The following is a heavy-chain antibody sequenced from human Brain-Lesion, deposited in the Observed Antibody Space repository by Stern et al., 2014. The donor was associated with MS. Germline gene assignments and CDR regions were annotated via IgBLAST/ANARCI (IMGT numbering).Heavy chain of an antibody. CDR2: INHSGRI. CDR3: ARDVGGAFDY. Sequence: QVQLQQWGAGLLKPSETLSLTCGVYGGSFRGYYWTWIRQPPGKGLEWIGKINHSGRINYNPSLESRVTMSVDTSKHQLSLRLSSATAADTAVYYCARDVGGAFDYWGQGTLVTVSS. CDR1: GGSFRGYY. J-gene: IGHJ4*02. D-gene: IGHD2-21*01. V-gene: IGHV4-34*01.